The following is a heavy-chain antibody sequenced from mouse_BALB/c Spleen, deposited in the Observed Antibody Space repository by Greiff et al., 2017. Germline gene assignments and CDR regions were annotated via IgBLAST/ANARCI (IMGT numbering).Heavy chain of an antibody. Sequence: VQLKESGAELVKPGASVKLSCTASGFNIKDTYMHWVKQRPEQGLEWIGRIDPANGNTKYDPKFQGKATITADTSSNTAYLQLSSLTSEDTAVYYCARSLRDGYPFDYWGQGTTLTVSS. J-gene: IGHJ2*01. D-gene: IGHD2-3*01. V-gene: IGHV14-3*02. CDR2: IDPANGNT. CDR1: GFNIKDTY. CDR3: ARSLRDGYPFDY.